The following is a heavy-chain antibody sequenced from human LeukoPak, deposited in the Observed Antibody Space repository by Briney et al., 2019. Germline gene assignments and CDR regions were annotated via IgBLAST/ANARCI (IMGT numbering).Heavy chain of an antibody. CDR1: GFSFSSYA. CDR3: VKDRYVDY. CDR2: ISSNGDST. J-gene: IGHJ4*02. D-gene: IGHD3-16*01. Sequence: GGSLRLSCSVSGFSFSSYAMHWVRQAPGRGLEYVSSISSNGDSTYYADSVKGRFTISRDNSKNTLFLQMSSLRAEDTAVYYCVKDRYVDYWGQGTLVTVSS. V-gene: IGHV3-64D*09.